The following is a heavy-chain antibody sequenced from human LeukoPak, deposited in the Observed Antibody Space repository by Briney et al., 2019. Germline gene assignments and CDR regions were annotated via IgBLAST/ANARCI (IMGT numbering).Heavy chain of an antibody. CDR1: GGSICGYY. CDR3: ARVRAPTYYDFWSGYFAAFDI. J-gene: IGHJ3*02. D-gene: IGHD3-3*01. Sequence: PSETLSLTSTVSGGSICGYYWSWIRQPPGKGLEWIGYIYYSGSTNYNPSLKSRVTISVDTSKKQFSLKLSSVTAADTVVYYCARVRAPTYYDFWSGYFAAFDIWGQGTMVTVSS. CDR2: IYYSGST. V-gene: IGHV4-59*01.